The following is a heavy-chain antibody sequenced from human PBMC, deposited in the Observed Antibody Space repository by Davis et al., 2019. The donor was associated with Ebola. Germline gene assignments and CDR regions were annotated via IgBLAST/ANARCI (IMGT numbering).Heavy chain of an antibody. V-gene: IGHV3-21*01. Sequence: GESLKISCAASGFTFSSYTMNWVRQAPGKGLEWASSISSSGSYIYYADSVKGRFTISRDNAENSLYLQMNSLRAEDTAVYYCARDWGGYDSSGYSYWGQGTLVTVSS. J-gene: IGHJ4*02. CDR1: GFTFSSYT. CDR2: ISSSGSYI. D-gene: IGHD3-22*01. CDR3: ARDWGGYDSSGYSY.